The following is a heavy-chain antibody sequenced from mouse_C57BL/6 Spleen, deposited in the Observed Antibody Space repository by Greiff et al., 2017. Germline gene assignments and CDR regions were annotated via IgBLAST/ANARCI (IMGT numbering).Heavy chain of an antibody. Sequence: VQLQQPGAELVKPGASVKMSCKASGYTFTSYWITWVKQRPGQGLEWIGDIYPGSGSTNYNEKFKSKDTLTVDTSSSTAYMQLSSLTSEDSAVYYCARKERGHAMDYWGQGTSVTVSS. V-gene: IGHV1-55*01. J-gene: IGHJ4*01. CDR3: ARKERGHAMDY. CDR1: GYTFTSYW. CDR2: IYPGSGST.